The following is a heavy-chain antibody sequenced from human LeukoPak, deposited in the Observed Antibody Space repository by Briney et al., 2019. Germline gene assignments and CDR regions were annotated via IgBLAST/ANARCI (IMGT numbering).Heavy chain of an antibody. V-gene: IGHV3-23*01. J-gene: IGHJ3*02. Sequence: GGSLRLSCAASGFSLRAYDLIWVRQAPGKGLDWVSIINGGGDIMMYEDSVKGRFTISRDNSKNTFYLQMNSLRVEDTAVYYCAMRDRGYGLDIWGQGTMVTVSS. D-gene: IGHD3-10*01. CDR1: GFSLRAYD. CDR2: INGGGDIM. CDR3: AMRDRGYGLDI.